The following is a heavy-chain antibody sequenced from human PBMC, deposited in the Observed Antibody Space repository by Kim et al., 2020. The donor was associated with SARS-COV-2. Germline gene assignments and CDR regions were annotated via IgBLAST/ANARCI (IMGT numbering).Heavy chain of an antibody. Sequence: YEQEVQGRGTMTRDTCTSTVYMELGSLGSEDTAVYYCARGAAGRENWFDPWGQGTLVTVSS. V-gene: IGHV1-46*01. CDR3: ARGAAGRENWFDP. D-gene: IGHD6-13*01. J-gene: IGHJ5*02.